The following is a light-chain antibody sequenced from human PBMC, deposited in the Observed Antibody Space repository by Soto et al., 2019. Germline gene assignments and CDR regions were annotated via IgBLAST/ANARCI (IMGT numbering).Light chain of an antibody. V-gene: IGKV1-39*01. CDR1: QSISNY. J-gene: IGKJ1*01. CDR2: TAS. Sequence: DIQMTQSPSSLSASVGDRVTITCRASQSISNYLNWYQQKPGKAPELLIYTASSLQRGVPSRFSGSGSGTDFTLTISSLQPEDFATFYCQQDYRTPWTFGQGTKVEIK. CDR3: QQDYRTPWT.